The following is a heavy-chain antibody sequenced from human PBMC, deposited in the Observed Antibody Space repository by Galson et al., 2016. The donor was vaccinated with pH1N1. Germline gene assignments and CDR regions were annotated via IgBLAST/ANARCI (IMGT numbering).Heavy chain of an antibody. J-gene: IGHJ4*02. CDR2: ISPGGGGT. V-gene: IGHV3-23*01. CDR3: ATQDYYESSGYRVHAIYFGH. D-gene: IGHD3-22*01. CDR1: GFSFSTFA. Sequence: SLRLSCAASGFSFSTFAMTWVRQAPGKGLEWVSFISPGGGGTYYADSVKGRFTISKDSSTNTLSLQMNSRGVEDTAIYYCATQDYYESSGYRVHAIYFGHWGQGTLVTVSS.